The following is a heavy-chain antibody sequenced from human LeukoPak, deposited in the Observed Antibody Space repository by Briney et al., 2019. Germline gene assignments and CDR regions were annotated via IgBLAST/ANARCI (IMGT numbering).Heavy chain of an antibody. J-gene: IGHJ4*02. Sequence: SETLSLTCAVSGGSISIGGYSWSWIRQPPGKGLEWIGYIYHSGSTYYNPSLKSRVTISVDRSKNQFSLKLSSVTAADTAVYYCASYHSSGWYYFDYWGQGTLVTVSS. CDR1: GGSISIGGYS. CDR3: ASYHSSGWYYFDY. CDR2: IYHSGST. V-gene: IGHV4-30-2*01. D-gene: IGHD6-19*01.